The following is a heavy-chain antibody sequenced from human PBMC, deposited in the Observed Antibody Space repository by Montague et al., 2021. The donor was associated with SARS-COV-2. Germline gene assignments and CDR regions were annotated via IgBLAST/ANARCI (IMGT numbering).Heavy chain of an antibody. D-gene: IGHD3-22*01. V-gene: IGHV4-39*07. CDR2: IYYSGST. Sequence: TLSLTCTVSGGAISSSSYYWGWIRQPPGKGLEWIGSIYYSGSTXYNPSLKSRVTISVDTSKNQFSLKLSSVTAADTAVYYCARDTRITMLVVVNRYGMDVWGQGTTVTVSS. J-gene: IGHJ6*02. CDR1: GGAISSSSYY. CDR3: ARDTRITMLVVVNRYGMDV.